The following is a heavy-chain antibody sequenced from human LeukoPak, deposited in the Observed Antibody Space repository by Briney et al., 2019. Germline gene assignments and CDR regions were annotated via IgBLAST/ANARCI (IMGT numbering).Heavy chain of an antibody. D-gene: IGHD3-22*01. Sequence: GGSLRLSCAASGFTVSSNYMHWVRQAPGEGLEWVSVIYSGGSTYYADSVKGRFTISRDNSKNTLYLQMNSLRAEDTAVYYCARDISSGYYDAFDIWGQGTMVTVSS. V-gene: IGHV3-66*01. CDR1: GFTVSSNY. CDR3: ARDISSGYYDAFDI. CDR2: IYSGGST. J-gene: IGHJ3*02.